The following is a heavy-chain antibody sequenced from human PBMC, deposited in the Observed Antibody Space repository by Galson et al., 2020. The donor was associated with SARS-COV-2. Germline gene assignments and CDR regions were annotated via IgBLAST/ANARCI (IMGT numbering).Heavy chain of an antibody. D-gene: IGHD3-3*01. CDR1: GFTFSSYG. V-gene: IGHV3-33*01. Sequence: GGSLRLSCAASGFTFSSYGMHWVRQAPGKGLEWVAVIWYDGSNTYYADSVKGRFTISRDNSKNTLYLQMNSLTAEDTAVYYCAREATTYYDFWSAKLDYWGQGTVVTVSS. CDR3: AREATTYYDFWSAKLDY. J-gene: IGHJ4*02. CDR2: IWYDGSNT.